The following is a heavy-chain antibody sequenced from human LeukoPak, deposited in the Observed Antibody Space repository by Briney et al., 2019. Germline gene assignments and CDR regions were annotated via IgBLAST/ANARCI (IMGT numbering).Heavy chain of an antibody. CDR2: INSDGSST. V-gene: IGHV3-74*01. Sequence: LPGGSLRLSCAASGFTFSSYWMHWVRQAPGKGLVWVSRINSDGSSTSYADSVKGRFTISRDNSKNTLYLQMNSLRAEDTAVYYCASLYYDFWSGSKLNYYYMDVWGKGTTVTVSS. CDR1: GFTFSSYW. J-gene: IGHJ6*03. D-gene: IGHD3-3*01. CDR3: ASLYYDFWSGSKLNYYYMDV.